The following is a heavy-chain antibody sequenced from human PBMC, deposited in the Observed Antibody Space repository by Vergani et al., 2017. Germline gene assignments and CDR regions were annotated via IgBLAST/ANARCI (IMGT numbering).Heavy chain of an antibody. J-gene: IGHJ5*02. D-gene: IGHD3-22*01. V-gene: IGHV4-39*07. CDR3: ARNYDSSGYSRLASWFDP. CDR1: GGSISSSSYY. Sequence: QLQLQESGPGLVKPSETLSLTCTVSGGSISSSSYYWGWIRQPPGKGLEWIGSIYYSGSTNYNPSLKSRVTISVDTSKNQFSLKLSSVTAADTAVYYCARNYDSSGYSRLASWFDPWGQGTLVTVSS. CDR2: IYYSGST.